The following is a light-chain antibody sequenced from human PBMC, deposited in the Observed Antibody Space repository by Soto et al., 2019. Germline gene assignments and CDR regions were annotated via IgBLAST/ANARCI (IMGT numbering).Light chain of an antibody. V-gene: IGKV3-15*01. CDR2: GAS. CDR3: QQYNNWPL. CDR1: QSVSSN. Sequence: EIVMTQSPATLSVSPGERATLSCRASQSVSSNLAWYQQKPGQAPRLLIYGASTRATGIPARFSGSGSGTEFTLTISSLQSEDFAVYYCQQYNNWPLFGPRAKVDIK. J-gene: IGKJ3*01.